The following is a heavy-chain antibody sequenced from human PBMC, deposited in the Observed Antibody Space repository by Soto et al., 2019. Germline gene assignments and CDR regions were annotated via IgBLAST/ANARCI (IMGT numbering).Heavy chain of an antibody. CDR3: ARVYRAIAAAGSYYYYMVV. J-gene: IGHJ6*03. CDR2: TNYRSKWYN. Sequence: PSQTLSLTCAISGDSVSSNSAAWNWIRQSPSRGLEWLGRTNYRSKWYNDYAVSVKSRITINPDTSKNQFSLQLNSVTPEDTAVYYCARVYRAIAAAGSYYYYMVVWGKGTTVTVSS. V-gene: IGHV6-1*01. CDR1: GDSVSSNSAA. D-gene: IGHD6-13*01.